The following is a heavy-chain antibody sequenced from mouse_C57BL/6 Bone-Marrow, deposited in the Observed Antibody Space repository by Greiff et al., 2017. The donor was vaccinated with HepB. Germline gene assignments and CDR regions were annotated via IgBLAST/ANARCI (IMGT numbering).Heavy chain of an antibody. CDR1: GFTFSDYY. CDR2: ISNGGGST. CDR3: ARQGTVVAHWYFDV. V-gene: IGHV5-12*01. J-gene: IGHJ1*03. D-gene: IGHD1-1*01. Sequence: DVKLVESGGGLVQPGGSLKLSCAASGFTFSDYYMYWVRQTPEKRLEWVAYISNGGGSTYYPDTVKGRFTISRDNAKNTLYLQMSRLKSEDTAMYYCARQGTVVAHWYFDVWGTGTKVTVSS.